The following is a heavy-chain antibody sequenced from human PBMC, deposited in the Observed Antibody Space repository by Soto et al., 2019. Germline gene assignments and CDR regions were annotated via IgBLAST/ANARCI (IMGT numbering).Heavy chain of an antibody. V-gene: IGHV4-39*01. Sequence: SETLSLTCTVSGGSISSSSYYWGWIRQPPGKGLEWIGSIYYSGSTYYNPSLKSRVTISVDTSKNQFSLKLSSVTAADTAVYYCARPYDSSGYTADAFDIWGQGTMVTVSS. J-gene: IGHJ3*02. CDR3: ARPYDSSGYTADAFDI. D-gene: IGHD3-22*01. CDR1: GGSISSSSYY. CDR2: IYYSGST.